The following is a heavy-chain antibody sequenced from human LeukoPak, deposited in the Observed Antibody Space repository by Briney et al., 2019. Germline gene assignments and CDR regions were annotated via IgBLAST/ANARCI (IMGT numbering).Heavy chain of an antibody. CDR1: GFTFSSYA. J-gene: IGHJ4*02. CDR3: AKCYHWGGYFDY. Sequence: PGGSLRLSCPAYGFTFSSYAMSWVRQAPGKGLEWVSAISGSGGSTYYADSVKGRFTISRDNSKNTLYLQMNSLRAEDTAVYYCAKCYHWGGYFDYWGQGTLVTVSS. D-gene: IGHD3-16*01. CDR2: ISGSGGST. V-gene: IGHV3-23*01.